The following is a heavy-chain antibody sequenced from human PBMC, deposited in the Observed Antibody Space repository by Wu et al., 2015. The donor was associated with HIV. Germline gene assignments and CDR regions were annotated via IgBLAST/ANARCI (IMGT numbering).Heavy chain of an antibody. CDR2: IIPLFDTA. J-gene: IGHJ3*02. D-gene: IGHD6-13*01. Sequence: QVQLIQSGAEVKKPGSSVKVSCKASGDTFSSYTFSWVRQAPGQGLEWMGGIIPLFDTANYAQKFQGRVTITADESTRTAYMELSSLRSEDTAVYYCARLVAAPMKGAFDIWGQGTMVTVSS. CDR1: GDTFSSYT. CDR3: ARLVAAPMKGAFDI. V-gene: IGHV1-69*12.